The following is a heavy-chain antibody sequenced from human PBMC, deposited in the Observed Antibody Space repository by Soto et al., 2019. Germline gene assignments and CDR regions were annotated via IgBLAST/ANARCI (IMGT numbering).Heavy chain of an antibody. CDR3: ARDQHQYYYDSSGYFDY. J-gene: IGHJ4*02. CDR1: GYTITCYG. D-gene: IGHD3-22*01. CDR2: TCVYNGNT. V-gene: IGHV1-18*01. Sequence: TSAKLSSKASGYTITCYGICWVRHAPGKGLEWLGWTCVYNGNTNYAQKLQGRVTMTTDTSTSRAYIERRSLRSDDTAVYYCARDQHQYYYDSSGYFDYWGQGTLVTVSS.